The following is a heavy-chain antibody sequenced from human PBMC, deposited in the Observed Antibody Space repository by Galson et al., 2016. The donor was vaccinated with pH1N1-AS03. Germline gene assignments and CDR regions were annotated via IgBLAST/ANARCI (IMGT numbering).Heavy chain of an antibody. CDR1: GDSVSSHSVA. J-gene: IGHJ6*02. CDR2: TYYRSKWFN. D-gene: IGHD5-24*01. V-gene: IGHV6-1*01. CDR3: ARQIKGGMDV. Sequence: CAISGDSVSSHSVAWNWIRQSPSRGLEWLGRTYYRSKWFNEYPASVKSRLTINSDTSKNQFSLQLNSVTPEDTALYFCARQIKGGMDVWGQGTTVTVSS.